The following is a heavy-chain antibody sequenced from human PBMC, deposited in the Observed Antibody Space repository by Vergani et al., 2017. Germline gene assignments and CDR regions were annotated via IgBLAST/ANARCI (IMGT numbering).Heavy chain of an antibody. D-gene: IGHD4/OR15-4a*01. CDR2: ISGSGGST. J-gene: IGHJ4*02. Sequence: VQLVESGGGVFQPGTSLRLSCVVSGFALNRHAMYWVRQAPGKGLEWVSAISGSGGSTYYADSVKGRFTISRDNSKNTLYLQMNSLRAEDTAVYYCAKDQSVALTVFDYWGQGTLVTVSS. CDR1: GFALNRHA. V-gene: IGHV3-23*04. CDR3: AKDQSVALTVFDY.